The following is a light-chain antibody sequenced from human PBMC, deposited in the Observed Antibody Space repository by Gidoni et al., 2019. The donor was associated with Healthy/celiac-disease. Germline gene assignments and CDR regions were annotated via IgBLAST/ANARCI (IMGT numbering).Light chain of an antibody. CDR1: SSNIGAGYD. Sequence: QSLLTPPPSVSGPPRQRVPISCTGSSSNIGAGYDVHWYQQLPGTAPKLLIYGNSNRPSGVPDRFSGSKSGTSASLAITGLQAEDEADYYCQSYDSSLSGYVVFGGGTKLTVL. CDR2: GNS. J-gene: IGLJ2*01. V-gene: IGLV1-40*01. CDR3: QSYDSSLSGYVV.